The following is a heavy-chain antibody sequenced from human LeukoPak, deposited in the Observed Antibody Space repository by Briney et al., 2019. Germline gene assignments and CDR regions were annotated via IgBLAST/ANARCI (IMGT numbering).Heavy chain of an antibody. J-gene: IGHJ6*03. V-gene: IGHV3-21*01. Sequence: PGGSLRLTCAASGFTFSTYTMNWVRQAPGKGLEWVSSISGNTIYIYHTDSVKGRFTVSRDNAENSLYLQMNSLGAEDTAVYFCATYHRSSYYYIDAWGKGATVTVSS. CDR1: GFTFSTYT. CDR3: ATYHRSSYYYIDA. CDR2: ISGNTIYI. D-gene: IGHD6-6*01.